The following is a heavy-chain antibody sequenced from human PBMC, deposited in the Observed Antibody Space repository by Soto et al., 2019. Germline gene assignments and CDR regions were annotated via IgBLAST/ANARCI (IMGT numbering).Heavy chain of an antibody. V-gene: IGHV3-30-3*01. D-gene: IGHD3-22*01. CDR3: ARDRVYYYDNSGYYNLDY. Sequence: QVQLVESGGGVVQPGRSLRVSCAASGFTFSNYAMHWVRQAPGKGLEWVAGVSYDGSKQFYADSVEGRFTISRDSSKSTLYLHMDNLRDEDTAVYYCARDRVYYYDNSGYYNLDYWGQGTLVTVSS. CDR2: VSYDGSKQ. J-gene: IGHJ4*02. CDR1: GFTFSNYA.